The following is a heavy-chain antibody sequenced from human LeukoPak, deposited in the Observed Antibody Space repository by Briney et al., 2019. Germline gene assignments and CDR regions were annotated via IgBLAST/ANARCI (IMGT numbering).Heavy chain of an antibody. CDR1: GFTFSNYA. D-gene: IGHD3-22*01. CDR3: AITQSGYYDY. V-gene: IGHV3-23*01. Sequence: GGSLRLSCVASGFTFSNYAMSWVRQAPGKGLDWVSVISGSAGKIRYAGSVKGRFTISRNNSENTVYLQMNNLRAEDTAVYYCAITQSGYYDYWGQGTLVTVSS. J-gene: IGHJ4*02. CDR2: ISGSAGKI.